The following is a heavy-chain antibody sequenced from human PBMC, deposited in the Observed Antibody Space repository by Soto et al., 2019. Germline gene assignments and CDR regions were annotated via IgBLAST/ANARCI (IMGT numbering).Heavy chain of an antibody. V-gene: IGHV3-7*01. Sequence: EVQLVESGGGLVQPGGSLRLSCAASGFTFSSYWMSWVRQAPGKGLEWVANIKQDGSEKFYVDSVKGRFTASRDNAKNSLYLQMNSLRAEDTAVYYCASHHSRLDRIRFAFDIWGQGTLVTVSS. CDR3: ASHHSRLDRIRFAFDI. D-gene: IGHD2-2*03. J-gene: IGHJ3*02. CDR1: GFTFSSYW. CDR2: IKQDGSEK.